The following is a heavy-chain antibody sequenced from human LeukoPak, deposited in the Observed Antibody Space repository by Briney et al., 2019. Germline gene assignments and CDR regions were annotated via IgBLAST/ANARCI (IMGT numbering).Heavy chain of an antibody. D-gene: IGHD3-10*01. V-gene: IGHV4-34*01. CDR1: GGPFVGYY. CDR2: ITHSGGG. CDR3: ARRAGAPDFDV. Sequence: MPSETLSLTCTVSGGPFVGYYWTWIRQPPGKGLEWIGEITHSGGGNYNPSLKSRVTISVDSSQNRFSLKVLSVTAADTAVYYCARRAGAPDFDVWGLGTLVSVSS. J-gene: IGHJ4*02.